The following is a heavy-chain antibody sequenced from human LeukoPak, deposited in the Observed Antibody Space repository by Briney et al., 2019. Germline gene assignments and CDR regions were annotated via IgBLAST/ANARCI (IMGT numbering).Heavy chain of an antibody. J-gene: IGHJ6*03. CDR3: ARELRFLEYYYYYYYMDV. D-gene: IGHD3-3*01. CDR2: ISSSGSTI. CDR1: GFTFSDYY. V-gene: IGHV3-11*01. Sequence: GGSLRLSCAASGFTFSDYYMSWIRQAPGKGLEWVSYISSSGSTIYYADSVKGRFTISRDNDKNSLYLQMNSLRAEDTAVYYCARELRFLEYYYYYYYMDVWGKGTTVTVSS.